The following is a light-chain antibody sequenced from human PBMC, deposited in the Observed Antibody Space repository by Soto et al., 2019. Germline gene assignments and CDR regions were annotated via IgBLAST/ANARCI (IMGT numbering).Light chain of an antibody. CDR3: AAWDDSLSGLYV. CDR1: SSNIGSNY. J-gene: IGLJ1*01. V-gene: IGLV1-47*02. Sequence: QSVLTQPPSASGTPGQRVTISCSGSSSNIGSNYVYWYQQLPGAAPKLLIYTNNQRPSGVPDRFSGSKSGTSASLAISGLQSEDEADYYCAAWDDSLSGLYVFGTGTKVTVL. CDR2: TNN.